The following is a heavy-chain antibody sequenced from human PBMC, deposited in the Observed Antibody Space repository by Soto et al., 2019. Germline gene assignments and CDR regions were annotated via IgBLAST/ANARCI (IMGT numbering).Heavy chain of an antibody. V-gene: IGHV1-3*01. Sequence: ASVKVSCKASGYTFTSYAMHWVRQAPGQRLEWMGWINAGNGNTKYSQKFQGRVTITRDTSASTAYMELSSLRSEDTAVYYCARDRAPYYDFWSGYYTDTYYYYYYMDVWGKGTTVTVSS. CDR2: INAGNGNT. CDR1: GYTFTSYA. CDR3: ARDRAPYYDFWSGYYTDTYYYYYYMDV. D-gene: IGHD3-3*01. J-gene: IGHJ6*03.